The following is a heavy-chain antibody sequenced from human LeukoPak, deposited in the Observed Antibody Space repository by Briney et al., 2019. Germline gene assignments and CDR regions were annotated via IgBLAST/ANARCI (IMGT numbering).Heavy chain of an antibody. CDR1: GFTFINYY. D-gene: IGHD4/OR15-4a*01. V-gene: IGHV1-46*01. Sequence: GASVKVSCKASGFTFINYYMHWVRQAPGQGLEWLGIINLSGGSTHYPQKFQDRVTMTRDTSTSTVYMELSSLRSEDTAVYYCARDLDYGEKSEDYWGQRTLVTVSS. CDR3: ARDLDYGEKSEDY. J-gene: IGHJ4*02. CDR2: INLSGGST.